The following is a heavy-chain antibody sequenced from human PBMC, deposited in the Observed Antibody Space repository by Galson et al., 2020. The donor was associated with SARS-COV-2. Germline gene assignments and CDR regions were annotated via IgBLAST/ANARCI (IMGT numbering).Heavy chain of an antibody. J-gene: IGHJ3*02. V-gene: IGHV5-51*01. CDR2: IYPGDSET. D-gene: IGHD3-10*01. CDR3: ARSPRVRGRYDASDI. Sequence: GESLKIPCKGSGYIFTNYWIAWVRQMPGQGLEWMGVIYPGDSETKYSPSFQGQVTVSVDKAIDTAYLQWRSLKASDTAMYYCARSPRVRGRYDASDIWGQGTTVTVSS. CDR1: GYIFTNYW.